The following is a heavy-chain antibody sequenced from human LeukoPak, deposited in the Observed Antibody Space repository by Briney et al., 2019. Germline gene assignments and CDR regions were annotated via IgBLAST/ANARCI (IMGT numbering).Heavy chain of an antibody. CDR1: GGTFSSYA. D-gene: IGHD3-22*01. J-gene: IGHJ4*02. V-gene: IGHV1-69*13. Sequence: ASVKVSCKASGGTFSSYAISWVRQVPGQGLEWMGGIIPIFGTANYAQKFQGRVTITADESTSTAYMELSSLRSEDTAVYYCNLKGSEDYYDSSGYYYYFDYWGQGTLVTVSS. CDR3: NLKGSEDYYDSSGYYYYFDY. CDR2: IIPIFGTA.